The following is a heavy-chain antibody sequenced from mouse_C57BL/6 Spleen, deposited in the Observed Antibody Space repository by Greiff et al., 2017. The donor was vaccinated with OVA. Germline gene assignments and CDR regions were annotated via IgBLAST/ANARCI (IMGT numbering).Heavy chain of an antibody. CDR2: INPNNGGT. V-gene: IGHV1-26*01. Sequence: VQLQQSGPELVKPGASVKISCKASGYTFTDYYMNWVKQSHGKSLEWIGDINPNNGGTSYNQKFKGKATLTVDKSSSTAYMELRSLTSEDSAVYYCARGGILSYYYAMDYWGQGTSVTVSS. J-gene: IGHJ4*01. CDR1: GYTFTDYY. CDR3: ARGGILSYYYAMDY. D-gene: IGHD2-3*01.